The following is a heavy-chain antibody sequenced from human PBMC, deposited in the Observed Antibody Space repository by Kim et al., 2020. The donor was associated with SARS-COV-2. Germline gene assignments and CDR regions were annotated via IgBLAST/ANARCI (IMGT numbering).Heavy chain of an antibody. J-gene: IGHJ6*02. D-gene: IGHD5-18*01. V-gene: IGHV1-69*13. CDR2: IIPIFGTA. CDR1: GGTFSSYA. CDR3: ARSDTAYGQPLYYYYGMDV. Sequence: SVKVSCNASGGTFSSYAISWVRQAPGQGLEWMGGIIPIFGTANYAQKFQGRVTITADESTSTAYMELSSLRSEDTAVYYCARSDTAYGQPLYYYYGMDVWGQGTTVTVSS.